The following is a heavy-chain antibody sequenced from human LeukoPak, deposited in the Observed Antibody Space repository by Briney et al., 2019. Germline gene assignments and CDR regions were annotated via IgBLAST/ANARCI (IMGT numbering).Heavy chain of an antibody. D-gene: IGHD3-3*01. CDR1: GFAFDDHG. J-gene: IGHJ4*02. Sequence: GGSLRLSCATSGFAFDDHGLSWVRQAPGKGLEWVSGINWNSGSKRYAASVKGRFTISRDNAKKTAYLQMNSLRVEDTAIYFCVGNQDFWSGYHAFEYWGQGILVTVSS. CDR3: VGNQDFWSGYHAFEY. CDR2: INWNSGSK. V-gene: IGHV3-20*04.